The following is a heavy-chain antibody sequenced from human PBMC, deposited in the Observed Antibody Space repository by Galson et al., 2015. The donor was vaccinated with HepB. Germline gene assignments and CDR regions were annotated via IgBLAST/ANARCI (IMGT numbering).Heavy chain of an antibody. D-gene: IGHD3-22*01. CDR2: ISYDGSNK. CDR3: ARLDFDSSGDYRLYFDY. CDR1: GFTFSSYA. J-gene: IGHJ4*02. V-gene: IGHV3-30*04. Sequence: SLRLSCAASGFTFSSYAMHWVRQAPGKGLEWVAVISYDGSNKCYADSVKGRFTISRDNSKNTLYLQMNSLRAEDTAIYYCARLDFDSSGDYRLYFDYWGQGTLVTVSS.